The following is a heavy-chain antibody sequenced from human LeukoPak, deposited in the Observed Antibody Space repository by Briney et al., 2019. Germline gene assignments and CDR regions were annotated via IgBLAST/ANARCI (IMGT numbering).Heavy chain of an antibody. Sequence: SQTLYLTCTVSGGSISSGDYYWSWIRQPPGKGLEWIGYIYYSGSTYYNPSLKSRVTISVDTSKNQFSLKLSSVTAADTAVYYCARLIGVQNAFDIWGQGTMVTVSS. J-gene: IGHJ3*02. CDR2: IYYSGST. CDR1: GGSISSGDYY. D-gene: IGHD3-3*01. CDR3: ARLIGVQNAFDI. V-gene: IGHV4-30-4*08.